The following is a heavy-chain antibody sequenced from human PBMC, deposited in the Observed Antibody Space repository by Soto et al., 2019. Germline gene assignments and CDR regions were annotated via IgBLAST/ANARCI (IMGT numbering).Heavy chain of an antibody. CDR1: VYSFTSYW. CDR3: ARNEDTDMVKTYYYSYGMDV. V-gene: IGHV5-51*01. Sequence: GEALKSSSKDSVYSFTSYWVGCVRQMPGKGLYWMGIIYRCESDTIYSPSFQGQVTTQAAKSISTAYLQWRSMKPSDTAMYYCARNEDTDMVKTYYYSYGMDVWGQGTTVPHS. D-gene: IGHD5-18*01. CDR2: IYRCESDT. J-gene: IGHJ6*02.